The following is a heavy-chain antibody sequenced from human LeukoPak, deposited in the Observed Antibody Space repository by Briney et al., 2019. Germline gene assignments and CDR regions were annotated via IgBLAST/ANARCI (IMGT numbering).Heavy chain of an antibody. CDR3: TRDEYGGGSNFFDY. CDR2: ITNKAFGGTA. Sequence: GGSLRLSCTASGFNFGDYAMSWFRQAPEKGLEGVGFITNKAFGGTAEYAASVKGRFTISRDDSRSIAYLQMDNLRTEDTGVYYCTRDEYGGGSNFFDYWGQGTLVTVSS. J-gene: IGHJ4*02. D-gene: IGHD4-23*01. V-gene: IGHV3-49*03. CDR1: GFNFGDYA.